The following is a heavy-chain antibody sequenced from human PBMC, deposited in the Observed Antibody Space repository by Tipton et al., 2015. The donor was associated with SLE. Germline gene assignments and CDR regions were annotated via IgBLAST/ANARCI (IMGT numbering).Heavy chain of an antibody. CDR3: ARDARFADAFDI. CDR1: GGSITSSY. Sequence: TLSLTCAVSGGSITSSYWSWIQQPPGKGLEWIGYIYYSGNTKYNPSLKSRVTISVDTSKNQFSLKLSSVTAADTAVYYCARDARFADAFDIWGQGTMVTVSS. J-gene: IGHJ3*02. CDR2: IYYSGNT. D-gene: IGHD3-3*01. V-gene: IGHV4-59*01.